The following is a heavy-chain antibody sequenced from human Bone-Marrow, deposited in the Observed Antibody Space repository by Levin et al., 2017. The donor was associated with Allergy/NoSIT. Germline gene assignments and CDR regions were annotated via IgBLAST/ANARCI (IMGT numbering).Heavy chain of an antibody. CDR2: ISWDGGST. D-gene: IGHD5-24*01. V-gene: IGHV3-43D*03. CDR1: GFTFDDYA. Sequence: PGGSLRLSCAASGFTFDDYAMHWVRQAPGKGLEWVSLISWDGGSTYYADSVKGRFTISRDNSKNSLYLQMNSLRAEDTALYYCAKDLGRDGYNVCWYYGMDVWGQGTTVTVSS. CDR3: AKDLGRDGYNVCWYYGMDV. J-gene: IGHJ6*02.